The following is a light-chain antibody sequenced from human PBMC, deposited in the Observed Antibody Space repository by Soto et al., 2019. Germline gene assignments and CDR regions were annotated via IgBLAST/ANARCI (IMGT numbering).Light chain of an antibody. V-gene: IGLV2-8*01. CDR3: SSFAGSNNLL. CDR1: SSDVGGYNY. CDR2: EVS. Sequence: QSVLTQPPSASGSPGQSVTISCTGTSSDVGGYNYVSWYQQHPGKAPKVMIYEVSKRPSGVPDRFSGSKSGNTASLTVSGLRAEDEADYYCSSFAGSNNLLFGGGPKVTVL. J-gene: IGLJ2*01.